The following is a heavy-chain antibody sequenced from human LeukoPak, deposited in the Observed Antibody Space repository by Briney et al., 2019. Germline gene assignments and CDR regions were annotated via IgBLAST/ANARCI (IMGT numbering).Heavy chain of an antibody. D-gene: IGHD1-26*01. V-gene: IGHV3-30*18. CDR2: ISYDGSNK. CDR1: GFTFSNAW. Sequence: HAGGSLRLSCAASGFTFSNAWMNWVRQAPGKGLEWVAVISYDGSNKYYADSVKGRFTISRDNSKNTLYLQMNSPRAEDTAVYYCAKVGIVGATGDYWGQGTLVTVSS. CDR3: AKVGIVGATGDY. J-gene: IGHJ4*02.